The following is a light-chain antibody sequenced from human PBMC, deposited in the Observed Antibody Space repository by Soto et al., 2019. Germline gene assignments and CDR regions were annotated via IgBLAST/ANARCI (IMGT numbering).Light chain of an antibody. CDR3: QQRHMWPIT. CDR1: QSISNY. J-gene: IGKJ5*01. V-gene: IGKV3-11*01. Sequence: IVLKQSPATLSLTPGERATLSCRASQSISNYLAWYQHKPGRAPRLLIYDASNRATGIPPRFSGSGSGTDFTLTISSLEPEDSAVYYCQQRHMWPITFGQGTRLEIK. CDR2: DAS.